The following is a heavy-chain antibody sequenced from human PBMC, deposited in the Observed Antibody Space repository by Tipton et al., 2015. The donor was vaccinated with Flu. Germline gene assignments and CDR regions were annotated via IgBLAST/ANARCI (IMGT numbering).Heavy chain of an antibody. D-gene: IGHD1-26*01. V-gene: IGHV4-61*02. Sequence: LRLSCTVSGGSISSGSYYWSWIRQPAGKGLEWIGRIYTSGSTNYNPSLKSRVTISVDTSKNQFSLKLSSVTAADTAVYYCARDHHPFRGSYSVGAFDIWGQGTMVTVSS. CDR1: GGSISSGSYY. CDR3: ARDHHPFRGSYSVGAFDI. CDR2: IYTSGST. J-gene: IGHJ3*02.